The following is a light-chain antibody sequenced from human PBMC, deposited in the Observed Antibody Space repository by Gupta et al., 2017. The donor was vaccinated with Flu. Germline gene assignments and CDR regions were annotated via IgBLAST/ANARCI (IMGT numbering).Light chain of an antibody. CDR2: AAS. CDR3: HNDNCFPPIT. J-gene: IGKJ5*01. V-gene: IGKV1-27*01. CDR1: QGIRNC. Sequence: SSLYASVGDSGTSTCRASQGIRNCLDWYKQKPWKGPKLLIYAASTWQAGVPSRFSGSGYGKDLTLTSTSRQQEDVATYYCHNDNCFPPITFGQGTRVDIK.